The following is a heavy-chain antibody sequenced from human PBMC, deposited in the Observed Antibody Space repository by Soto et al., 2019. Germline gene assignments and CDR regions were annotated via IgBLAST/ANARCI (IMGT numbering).Heavy chain of an antibody. CDR2: ISPYSGNT. Sequence: QVQLVQSGDEVRKPGSSVKVSCKASGYIFVNYGIAWVRQAPGQGLEWMGWISPYSGNTHYASKVQGRLTMTADTSTSTAYMARRSLTPADTAVYYCVMVDNYVTPTPQDVWGQATTVTVSS. J-gene: IGHJ6*02. D-gene: IGHD3-16*01. CDR3: VMVDNYVTPTPQDV. CDR1: GYIFVNYG. V-gene: IGHV1-18*01.